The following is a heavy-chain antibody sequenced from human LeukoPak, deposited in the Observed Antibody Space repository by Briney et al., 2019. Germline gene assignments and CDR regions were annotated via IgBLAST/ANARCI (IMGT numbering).Heavy chain of an antibody. V-gene: IGHV3-21*01. J-gene: IGHJ6*03. CDR3: AREGGVGDYYYYMDV. CDR1: GFTFTDYS. D-gene: IGHD2-8*01. Sequence: GGSLRLSCSASGFTFTDYSMSWVRQAPGKGLEWVSIISRVSTYIYYADSVKGRFTVSRDNAKSSLYLQMTSLRAEDTAVYFCAREGGVGDYYYYMDVWGKGTTVTVSS. CDR2: ISRVSTYI.